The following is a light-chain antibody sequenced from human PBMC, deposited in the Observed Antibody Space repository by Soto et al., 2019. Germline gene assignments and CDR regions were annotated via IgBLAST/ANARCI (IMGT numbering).Light chain of an antibody. V-gene: IGLV3-1*01. Sequence: SYELTQPPSVSVSPGQTASITCSGDKLGDKYACWYQQKPGQSPVLVIYQDSKRPSGIPERFSGSNSGNTATLTISGTQAMDEADYYCCSYAGSSTKVFGGGTKVTVL. CDR1: KLGDKY. J-gene: IGLJ2*01. CDR3: CSYAGSSTKV. CDR2: QDS.